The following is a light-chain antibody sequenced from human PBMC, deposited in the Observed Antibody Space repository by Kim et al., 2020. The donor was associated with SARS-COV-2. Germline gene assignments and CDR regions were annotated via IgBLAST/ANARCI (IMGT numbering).Light chain of an antibody. V-gene: IGLV3-9*01. CDR1: HIGSKN. CDR3: QVWDRSTASYV. CDR2: RDS. Sequence: SYELTQPLSVSVALGQTARITCGGNHIGSKNVHWYQQKPGQAPVVVIYRDSNRPSGIPERFSGSNSGNTATLTISRVQAGDEADYYCQVWDRSTASYVFGNGTKVTVL. J-gene: IGLJ1*01.